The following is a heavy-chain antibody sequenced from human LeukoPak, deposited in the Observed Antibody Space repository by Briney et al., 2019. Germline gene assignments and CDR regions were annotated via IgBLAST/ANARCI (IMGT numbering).Heavy chain of an antibody. D-gene: IGHD3-22*01. Sequence: SETLSLTCTVSGGTISSYYWSWIRQPPGKGLEWIGYIYYSGSTNYNPSLKSRVTISVDTSKNQFSLKLSSVTAADTAVYYCARGGSYYYDSIIDYWGQGTLVTVSS. CDR3: ARGGSYYYDSIIDY. CDR2: IYYSGST. V-gene: IGHV4-59*01. J-gene: IGHJ4*02. CDR1: GGTISSYY.